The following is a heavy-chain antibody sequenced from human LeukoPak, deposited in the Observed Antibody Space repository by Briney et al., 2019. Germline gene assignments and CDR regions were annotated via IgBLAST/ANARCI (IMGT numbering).Heavy chain of an antibody. CDR1: GFTFSSYS. CDR3: ATSALGNTDFGY. D-gene: IGHD1-26*01. J-gene: IGHJ4*02. Sequence: PGGSLRLSCAASGFTFSSYSMNWVRQAPGKGLEWVSYISGSGGTISYADSVKGQFTISRDNAKNSLYLQMNSLRVEDTAVFYCATSALGNTDFGYWGQGTLVTVSS. V-gene: IGHV3-48*04. CDR2: ISGSGGTI.